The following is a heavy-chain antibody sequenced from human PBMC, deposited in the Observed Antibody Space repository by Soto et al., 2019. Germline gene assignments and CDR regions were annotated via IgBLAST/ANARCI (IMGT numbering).Heavy chain of an antibody. D-gene: IGHD2-15*01. CDR1: GYTFTSYP. J-gene: IGHJ5*02. V-gene: IGHV1-3*04. Sequence: QVQLLQSGAEAKKPGASAKVSCEASGYTFTSYPIHWVRQAPGQRLEWMGWINTGNGYTKYSQKFQARVTITRDTSASTSYMQLSRLRSEDTAVYYCARDRGGYCSGGSCSEAWFDPWGQGTLVTVSS. CDR3: ARDRGGYCSGGSCSEAWFDP. CDR2: INTGNGYT.